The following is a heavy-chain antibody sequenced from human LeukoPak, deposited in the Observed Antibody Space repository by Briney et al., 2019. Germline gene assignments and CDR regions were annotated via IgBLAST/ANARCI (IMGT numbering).Heavy chain of an antibody. J-gene: IGHJ3*02. V-gene: IGHV3-21*01. CDR1: GFTFSSYS. Sequence: GGSLRLSCAASGFTFSSYSMNWVRQAPGKGLEWVSSISSSSSYIYYADSVKGRFTISRDNAKNSLYLQMNSLRAEDTAVYYCARESNYDYVWGSYENDAFDIWGQGTMVTVSS. CDR3: ARESNYDYVWGSYENDAFDI. CDR2: ISSSSSYI. D-gene: IGHD3-16*01.